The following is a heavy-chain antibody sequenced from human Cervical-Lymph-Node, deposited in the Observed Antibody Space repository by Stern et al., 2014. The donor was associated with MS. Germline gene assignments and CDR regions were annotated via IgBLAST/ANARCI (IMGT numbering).Heavy chain of an antibody. D-gene: IGHD3-10*01. CDR1: GFTFRNYW. Sequence: EVQLVESGGGLVQPGGSLRLSCVASGFTFRNYWMHWVRQGPGKGLVWVARINRDGTTITHADSVKGRFTISRDNAKNTLYLQMNSLRVEDTAVYYGTKDTYGPEDYWGQGTSVTVSS. V-gene: IGHV3-74*02. CDR3: TKDTYGPEDY. CDR2: INRDGTTI. J-gene: IGHJ4*02.